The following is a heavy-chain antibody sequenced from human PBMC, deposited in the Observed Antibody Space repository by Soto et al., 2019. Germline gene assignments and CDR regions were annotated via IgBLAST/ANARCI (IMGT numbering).Heavy chain of an antibody. CDR2: ISYDGSNK. CDR3: AKDLGGDRITIFGVAMYYYYGMDV. CDR1: GFTFSSYG. D-gene: IGHD3-3*01. V-gene: IGHV3-30*18. Sequence: GGSLRLSCAASGFTFSSYGMHWVRQAPGKGLEWVAVISYDGSNKYYADSVKGRFTISRDNSKNTLYLQMNSLRAEDTAVYYCAKDLGGDRITIFGVAMYYYYGMDVWGQGTTVTVSS. J-gene: IGHJ6*02.